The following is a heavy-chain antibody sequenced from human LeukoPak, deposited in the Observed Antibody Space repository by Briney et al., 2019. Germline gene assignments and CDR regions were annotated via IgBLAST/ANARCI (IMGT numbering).Heavy chain of an antibody. CDR3: ARVRRGIAVAGTYPDMYGMDV. J-gene: IGHJ6*02. CDR2: IYYTGST. CDR1: GGSISSSHYY. D-gene: IGHD6-19*01. Sequence: SETLSLTCTVPGGSISSSHYYWGWIRQPPGKGLEWIGSIYYTGSTYYNPSLKSRVTISVDTSKNQFSLKLSSVTAADTAVYYCARVRRGIAVAGTYPDMYGMDVWGQGTTVTVSS. V-gene: IGHV4-39*07.